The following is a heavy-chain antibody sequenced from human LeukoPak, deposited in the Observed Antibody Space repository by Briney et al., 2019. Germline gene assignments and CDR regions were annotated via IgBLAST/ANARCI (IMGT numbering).Heavy chain of an antibody. V-gene: IGHV4-61*02. D-gene: IGHD2-2*02. Sequence: SETLSLTCTVSGGSISSSSYYWGWLRQPPGKGLEWIGRIYTSGSTNYNPSLKSRVTISVDTSKNQFSLKLSSVTAADTAVYYCARGRGSCSSTSCYIWFDPWGQGTLVTVSS. J-gene: IGHJ5*02. CDR1: GGSISSSSYY. CDR2: IYTSGST. CDR3: ARGRGSCSSTSCYIWFDP.